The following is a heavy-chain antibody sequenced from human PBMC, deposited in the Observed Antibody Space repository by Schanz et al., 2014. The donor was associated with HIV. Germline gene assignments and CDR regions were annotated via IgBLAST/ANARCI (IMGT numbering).Heavy chain of an antibody. J-gene: IGHJ6*02. V-gene: IGHV3-48*01. CDR2: ISSSSTTI. CDR3: ARERWGGNIASHYYAMDV. CDR1: GFTFSSYS. Sequence: EVQLVESGGGLVKPGGSLRLSCAASGFTFSSYSMNWVRQAPGKGLEWVSYISSSSTTIYYADSVKGRFTISKDNAKTSLYLQMSSLRADDTAVYFCARERWGGNIASHYYAMDVWGQGTTVTVSS. D-gene: IGHD2-15*01.